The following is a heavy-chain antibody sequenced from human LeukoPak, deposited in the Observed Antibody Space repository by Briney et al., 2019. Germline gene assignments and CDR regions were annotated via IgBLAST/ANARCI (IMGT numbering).Heavy chain of an antibody. D-gene: IGHD6-19*01. CDR1: GYTFTGYY. CDR2: INPNSGGT. Sequence: ASVKVSCKASGYTFTGYYMHWVRQAPGQGLEWMGWINPNSGGTNYALKFQGRVTMTRDTSISPAYMELSRLRSDDTAVYYCARFSCGWCFDYWGQGTLITVSS. J-gene: IGHJ4*02. CDR3: ARFSCGWCFDY. V-gene: IGHV1-2*02.